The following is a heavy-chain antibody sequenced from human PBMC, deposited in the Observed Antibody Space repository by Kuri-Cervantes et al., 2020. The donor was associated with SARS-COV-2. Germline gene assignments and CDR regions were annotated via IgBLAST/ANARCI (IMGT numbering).Heavy chain of an antibody. CDR1: GYSISSGYY. D-gene: IGHD2-21*01. V-gene: IGHV4-38-2*02. Sequence: SETLSLTCTVSGYSISSGYYWGWIRQPPGKGLEWIGSIYHSGSTYYNPSLKSRVTISVDTSKNQFSLKLSSVTAADTAVYYCARVAGEGPIYYYYMDVWGKGTTVTVSS. J-gene: IGHJ6*03. CDR3: ARVAGEGPIYYYYMDV. CDR2: IYHSGST.